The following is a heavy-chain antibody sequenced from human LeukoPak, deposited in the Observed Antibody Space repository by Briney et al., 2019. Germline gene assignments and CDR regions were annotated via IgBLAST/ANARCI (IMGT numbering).Heavy chain of an antibody. V-gene: IGHV3-7*01. CDR3: ARGLRIAAAGSS. J-gene: IGHJ5*02. CDR1: GFTFSSYL. D-gene: IGHD6-13*01. Sequence: GGSLRLSCAASGFTFSSYLMSWVRQAPGKGLEWVANIKQDGSEKYYVDSVKGRFTISRDNAKNSLYLQMNSLRAEDTAVYYCARGLRIAAAGSSWGQGTLVTVSS. CDR2: IKQDGSEK.